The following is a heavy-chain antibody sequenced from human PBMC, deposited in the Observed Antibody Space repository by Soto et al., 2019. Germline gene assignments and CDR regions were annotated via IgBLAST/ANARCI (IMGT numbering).Heavy chain of an antibody. CDR3: ATENYDFWSGYNRGGMDV. V-gene: IGHV4-39*02. CDR1: GGSISSSNYY. J-gene: IGHJ6*02. Sequence: SETLSLTCTVSGGSISSSNYYWGWIRQPPGKGLEWIGNIYYTGSTNYNPSLKSRVTISVDTSMNHFSLKLSSVTAADTAVYYCATENYDFWSGYNRGGMDVWGQGTTVTVSS. CDR2: IYYTGST. D-gene: IGHD3-3*01.